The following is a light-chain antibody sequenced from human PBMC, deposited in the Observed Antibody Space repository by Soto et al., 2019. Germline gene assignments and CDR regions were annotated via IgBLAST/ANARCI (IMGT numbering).Light chain of an antibody. Sequence: QSVLTQPPSASGSPGQSVTISCTGTSSDVGGYNYVSWYQQHPGKAPKLMIYEVTKRPSGVPDRFSGSKSGNTASLTVSGLQAEDEADYYCSSYSGSNKLLFGGGTKSPS. CDR1: SSDVGGYNY. V-gene: IGLV2-8*01. CDR3: SSYSGSNKLL. CDR2: EVT. J-gene: IGLJ2*01.